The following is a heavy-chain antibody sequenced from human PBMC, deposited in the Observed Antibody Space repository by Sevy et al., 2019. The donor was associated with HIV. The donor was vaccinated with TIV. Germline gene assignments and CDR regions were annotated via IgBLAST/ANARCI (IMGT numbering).Heavy chain of an antibody. J-gene: IGHJ6*03. Sequence: ASVKVSCKASGYTFTSYGISWVRQAPGQGLEWMGWISAYNGNTNYAQKLQGRVTMTTDTSTSKAYMELRSLGSDDTAVYYCARWRIAAAGTITYYYYYYMDVWGKGTTVTVSS. CDR2: ISAYNGNT. CDR3: ARWRIAAAGTITYYYYYYMDV. D-gene: IGHD6-13*01. CDR1: GYTFTSYG. V-gene: IGHV1-18*01.